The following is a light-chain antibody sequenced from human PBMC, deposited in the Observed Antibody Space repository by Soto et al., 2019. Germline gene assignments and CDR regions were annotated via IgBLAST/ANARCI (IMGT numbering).Light chain of an antibody. CDR1: SSDVGNYNY. CDR3: SSYTTSTSYV. Sequence: QSVLTQPASVSGSPGQSITISCTGTSSDVGNYNYVSWFQQHPGKAPKLMIYDVSSRPSGVSNRFSGSKSGNTASLTISGLQAEDEADYYCSSYTTSTSYVFGNGTKVTVL. J-gene: IGLJ1*01. V-gene: IGLV2-14*01. CDR2: DVS.